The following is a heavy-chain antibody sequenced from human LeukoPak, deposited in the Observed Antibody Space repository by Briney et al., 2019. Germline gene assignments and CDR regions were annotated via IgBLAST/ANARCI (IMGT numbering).Heavy chain of an antibody. CDR2: INHSGST. D-gene: IGHD3-10*01. CDR3: ANERLNYYGSGGQYRYSWFDP. J-gene: IGHJ5*02. V-gene: IGHV4-34*01. Sequence: SETLSLTCAVYGGSFSGYYWSWIRQPPGKGLEWIGEINHSGSTNNNQYLKSRVTIPVETSNNQFFLKLSSVAAADTAVYYCANERLNYYGSGGQYRYSWFDPWGQGTLVTVSS. CDR1: GGSFSGYY.